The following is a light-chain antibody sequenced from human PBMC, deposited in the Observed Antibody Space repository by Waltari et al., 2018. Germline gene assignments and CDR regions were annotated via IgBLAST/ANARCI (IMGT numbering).Light chain of an antibody. CDR1: SSDVGGYNY. V-gene: IGLV2-14*01. Sequence: QSALTQPASVSGSPGQSITISCTGTSSDVGGYNYVSWYQQHPGKAPNLMIYDVFYRPPGVSNRFSGSKSGNTASLTISGLQAEDEADYYCSSYTSSSTVIFGGGTRLTVL. CDR2: DVF. CDR3: SSYTSSSTVI. J-gene: IGLJ2*01.